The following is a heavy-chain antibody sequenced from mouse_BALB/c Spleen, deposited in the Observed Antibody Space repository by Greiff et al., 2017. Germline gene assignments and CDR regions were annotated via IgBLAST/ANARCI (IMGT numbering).Heavy chain of an antibody. D-gene: IGHD3-3*01. Sequence: QVQLKESGPGLVQPSQSLSITCTVSGFSLTSYGVHWVRQSPGKGLGWLGVIWSGGSTDYNAAFISRLSISKDNSKSQVFFKMNSLQANDTAIYYCARKGTDYCAMDYWGQGTSVTVSS. CDR2: IWSGGST. CDR1: GFSLTSYG. CDR3: ARKGTDYCAMDY. V-gene: IGHV2-2*02. J-gene: IGHJ4*01.